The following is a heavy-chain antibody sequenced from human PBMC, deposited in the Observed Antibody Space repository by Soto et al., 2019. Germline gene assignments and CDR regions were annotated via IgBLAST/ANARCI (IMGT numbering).Heavy chain of an antibody. J-gene: IGHJ6*02. V-gene: IGHV5-10-1*01. CDR3: ARPIRQQLVRRWVTDYYYGMDV. Sequence: LGESLKISCKGSGYSFTSYWISWVRQMPGKGLEWMGRIDPSDSYTNYSPSFQGHVTISADKSISTAYLQWSSLKASDTAMYYCARPIRQQLVRRWVTDYYYGMDVWGQGTTVTVSS. D-gene: IGHD6-13*01. CDR2: IDPSDSYT. CDR1: GYSFTSYW.